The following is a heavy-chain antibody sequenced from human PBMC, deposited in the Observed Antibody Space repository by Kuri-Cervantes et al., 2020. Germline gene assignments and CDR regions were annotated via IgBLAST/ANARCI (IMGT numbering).Heavy chain of an antibody. J-gene: IGHJ4*02. CDR3: ARARTYYYDR. D-gene: IGHD3-22*01. V-gene: IGHV3-33*08. CDR2: IWYDGSNK. Sequence: GGSLRLSCAASGFTFSSYAMSWVRQAPGKGLEWVAVIWYDGSNKYYADSVKSRFTISRDNSKNTLYLQMNSLRAEDTAVYYCARARTYYYDRWGQGTLVTVSS. CDR1: GFTFSSYA.